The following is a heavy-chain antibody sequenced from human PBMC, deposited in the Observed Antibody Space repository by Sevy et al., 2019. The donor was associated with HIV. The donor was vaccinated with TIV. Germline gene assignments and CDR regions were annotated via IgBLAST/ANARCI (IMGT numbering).Heavy chain of an antibody. Sequence: GGSLRLSCAASGFTFTNYVMNWVRQAPGKGLEWVSYISPSGSTKYYADSVKGRFTISRDKARNSLYLQMSSLRDDDTGLYYCARDLGASTLTMDVWGQGTTVTVSS. CDR2: ISPSGSTK. CDR3: ARDLGASTLTMDV. J-gene: IGHJ6*02. CDR1: GFTFTNYV. V-gene: IGHV3-48*03.